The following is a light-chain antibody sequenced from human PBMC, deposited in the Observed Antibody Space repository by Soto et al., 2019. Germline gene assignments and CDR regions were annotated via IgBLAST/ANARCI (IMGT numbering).Light chain of an antibody. CDR1: QSLLHSHGHTS. Sequence: IVMTQSPLSLPVTPGEPASISCRSSQSLLHSHGHTSLDWYLQKPGQSPQLLLYLASNRASGVPDRFSGSGSGTDFTLKISRVEAEDVGVYYCMQAIQTPITFGQGTRLEIK. CDR3: MQAIQTPIT. V-gene: IGKV2-28*01. CDR2: LAS. J-gene: IGKJ5*01.